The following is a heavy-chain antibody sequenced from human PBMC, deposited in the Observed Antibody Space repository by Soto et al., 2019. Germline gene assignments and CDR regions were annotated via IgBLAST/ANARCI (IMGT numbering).Heavy chain of an antibody. V-gene: IGHV4-34*01. J-gene: IGHJ4*02. CDR3: ARAPDKYYFDS. Sequence: SETLSLTCAVYGWSFNGYFWTWIRQPPGKGPEWIGDIDHGGSTNYNPSLKSRVTISVDTSKNQFSLKLRSVTAADMAMFYCARAPDKYYFDSWGQGTQVTVSS. CDR2: IDHGGST. CDR1: GWSFNGYF.